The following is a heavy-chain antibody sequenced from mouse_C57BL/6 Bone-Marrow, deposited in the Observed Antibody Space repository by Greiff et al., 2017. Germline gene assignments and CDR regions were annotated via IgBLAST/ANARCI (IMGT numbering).Heavy chain of an antibody. CDR1: GYTFTSYT. J-gene: IGHJ1*03. CDR3: ARGGVAYWYFDV. Sequence: LQESGAELARPGASVKMSCKASGYTFTSYTMHWVKQRPGQGLEWIGYINPSSGYTKYNQKFKDKATLTADKSSSTAYMQLSSLTSEDSAVYYCARGGVAYWYFDVWGTGTTVTVSS. CDR2: INPSSGYT. V-gene: IGHV1-4*01.